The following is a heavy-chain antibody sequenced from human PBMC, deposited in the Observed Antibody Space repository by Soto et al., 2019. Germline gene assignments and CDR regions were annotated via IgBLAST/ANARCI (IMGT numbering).Heavy chain of an antibody. Sequence: EVQLVESGGGLVQPGGSLRLSCAASGFTVSSNYMSWVRQAPGKGLELVSVIFTGGSTYYADSVKGRFTISRHSSKNTVYLQMNSLRAEDTAVYYCARDRYSSGWLDAFDIWGQGTMVTVSS. V-gene: IGHV3-53*04. D-gene: IGHD6-19*01. CDR3: ARDRYSSGWLDAFDI. CDR2: IFTGGST. J-gene: IGHJ3*02. CDR1: GFTVSSNY.